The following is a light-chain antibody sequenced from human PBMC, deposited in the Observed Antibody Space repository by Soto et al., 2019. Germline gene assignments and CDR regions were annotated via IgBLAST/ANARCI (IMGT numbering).Light chain of an antibody. CDR1: QSISSSY. J-gene: IGKJ2*01. Sequence: EIVLTRSPGTLSLSPGERATLSCTASQSISSSYLAWYQQKPGQAPGLLIYGASSRATGIPDRFSGSGSGTDFTLTISRLEPEDFVVYYCQQYGSSLYTFGQGTKLEIK. CDR2: GAS. CDR3: QQYGSSLYT. V-gene: IGKV3-20*01.